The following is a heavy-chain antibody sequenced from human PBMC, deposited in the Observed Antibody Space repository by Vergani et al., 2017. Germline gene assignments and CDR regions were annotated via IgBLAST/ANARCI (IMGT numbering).Heavy chain of an antibody. V-gene: IGHV3-23*04. CDR3: GRARIDYGGNVDY. CDR2: IAGSGGGT. Sequence: EVQLVESGGGLVQPGGSLRLSCAASGFTFSSYAMSWVRQAPGKGLEWVSVIAGSGGGTYYADSVKGRFTISRDNSKNTLNLQMNRLRAEDTAVYFCGRARIDYGGNVDYWGQGTLVSVSS. CDR1: GFTFSSYA. D-gene: IGHD4-23*01. J-gene: IGHJ4*02.